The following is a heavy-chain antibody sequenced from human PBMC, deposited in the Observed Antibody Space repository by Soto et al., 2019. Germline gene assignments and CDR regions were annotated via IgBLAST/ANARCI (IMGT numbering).Heavy chain of an antibody. V-gene: IGHV4-59*01. D-gene: IGHD6-6*01. CDR1: GGSLSDYY. CDR2: IHYSGST. Sequence: SETLSLTCTASGGSLSDYYWTWIRQPPGKGLEWIGYIHYSGSTNYNPSLKSRVTISVDTSKNQFSPRLRSVTAADTAMYHCARGGIAARKGRWFDPWGQGAPVTVS. CDR3: ARGGIAARKGRWFDP. J-gene: IGHJ5*02.